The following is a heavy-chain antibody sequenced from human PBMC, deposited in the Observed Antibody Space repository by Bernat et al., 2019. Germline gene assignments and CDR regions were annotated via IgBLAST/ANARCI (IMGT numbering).Heavy chain of an antibody. CDR1: GFTFSVYE. V-gene: IGHV3-48*03. Sequence: EVQLVESGGGLVKPGGSLRLSCAASGFTFSVYEMDWVRQAPGKGLEWVSYISSSGIIDYADSVKGRFTISRDNAKNSLYLQMNSLRVEDTAVYYCARGWGYFVWGQGTTVTVSS. CDR3: ARGWGYFV. D-gene: IGHD5-18*01. CDR2: ISSSGII. J-gene: IGHJ6*02.